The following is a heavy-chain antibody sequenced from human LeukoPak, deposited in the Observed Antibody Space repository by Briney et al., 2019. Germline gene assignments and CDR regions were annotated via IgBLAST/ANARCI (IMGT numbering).Heavy chain of an antibody. J-gene: IGHJ4*02. Sequence: PGGSLRLSCAASGFTFSSYGMHWVRQAPGKGLEWVAVISYDGSNKYYADPVKGRFTISRDNSKNTLYLQMNSLRAEDTAVYYCAKEILLWFGEIPYFDYWGQGTLVTVSS. CDR3: AKEILLWFGEIPYFDY. V-gene: IGHV3-30*18. CDR1: GFTFSSYG. CDR2: ISYDGSNK. D-gene: IGHD3-10*01.